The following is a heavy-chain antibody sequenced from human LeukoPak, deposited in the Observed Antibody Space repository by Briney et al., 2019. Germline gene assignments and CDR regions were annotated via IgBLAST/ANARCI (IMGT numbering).Heavy chain of an antibody. CDR2: ISWNSGSI. J-gene: IGHJ3*02. D-gene: IGHD1-26*01. Sequence: PGGSLRLSCAASGFTFDDYAMHWVRQAPGKGLEWVSGISWNSGSIGYADSVKGRFTISRDNAKNSLYLQMNSLRAEDTAIYYCARGPFGGSSLGAFDIWGQGTMVTVSS. CDR1: GFTFDDYA. V-gene: IGHV3-9*01. CDR3: ARGPFGGSSLGAFDI.